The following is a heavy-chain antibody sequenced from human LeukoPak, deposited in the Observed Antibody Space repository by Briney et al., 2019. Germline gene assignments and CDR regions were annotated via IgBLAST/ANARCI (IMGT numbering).Heavy chain of an antibody. Sequence: AGGSMRLSCAASGFTVSSNYMSWVRQAPGKGLEWVSVIYSGGSTYYADSVKGRFTIPRDNSKNTLYLQKNSLRAEDTAVYYCARAAEQWLLTFDYWGQGTLVTVSS. CDR1: GFTVSSNY. D-gene: IGHD6-19*01. V-gene: IGHV3-53*01. J-gene: IGHJ4*02. CDR3: ARAAEQWLLTFDY. CDR2: IYSGGST.